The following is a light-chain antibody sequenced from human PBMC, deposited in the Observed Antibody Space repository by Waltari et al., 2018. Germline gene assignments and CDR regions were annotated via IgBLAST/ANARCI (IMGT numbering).Light chain of an antibody. CDR3: QQYGASPFT. CDR1: QSVRSTY. CDR2: GAS. Sequence: EIVLTQSPGTLSLSPGEIATLSCRASQSVRSTYLAWYQQKGGQAPRLIIYGASRRATGISDRFSGSGSETDFTLTISRLEPEDCAVYYCQQYGASPFTFGQGTKLEI. J-gene: IGKJ2*01. V-gene: IGKV3-20*01.